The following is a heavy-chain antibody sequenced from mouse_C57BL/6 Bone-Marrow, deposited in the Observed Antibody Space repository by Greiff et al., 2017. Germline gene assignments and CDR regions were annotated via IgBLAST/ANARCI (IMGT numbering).Heavy chain of an antibody. V-gene: IGHV1-55*01. CDR1: GYTFTSYW. CDR3: AREDCGYSAWFAY. J-gene: IGHJ3*01. D-gene: IGHD2-3*01. Sequence: QVQLQQPGAELVKPGASVKLSCKASGYTFTSYWITWVKQRPGQGLEWIGDIYPGSGSTNYNEKFKSKATLTVDTSSSTAYMQLSSLTSEDSAVYDCAREDCGYSAWFAYWGQGTLVTVSA. CDR2: IYPGSGST.